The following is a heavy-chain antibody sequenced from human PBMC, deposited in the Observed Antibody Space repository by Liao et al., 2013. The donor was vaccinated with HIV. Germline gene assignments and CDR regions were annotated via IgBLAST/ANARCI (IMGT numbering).Heavy chain of an antibody. CDR3: ARAVSRITIFGVVIQEFDY. J-gene: IGHJ4*02. CDR1: GASLSENY. CDR2: THNKPSLT. V-gene: IGHV4-4*07. D-gene: IGHD3-3*01. Sequence: QVQLQESGPGLVKPSETLSLTCTVSGASLSENYWCWIRQPAGKGLEWIGRTHNKPSLTNYNPSLRGRVTMSVDTSKNQFSLKLSSVTAADTAVYYCARAVSRITIFGVVIQEFDYWGQGTLVTVSS.